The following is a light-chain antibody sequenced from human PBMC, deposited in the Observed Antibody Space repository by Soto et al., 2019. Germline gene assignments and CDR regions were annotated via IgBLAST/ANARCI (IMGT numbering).Light chain of an antibody. CDR3: QQYNYWPQT. Sequence: VMTQSPATLSVSPGERATLSCRASQSVTSSLAWYQQKPGQAPRLLIYAASARATGIPARFSGSGSETEFTLTISSLQSEDFAVYYCQQYNYWPQTFGQGTKVEIK. CDR2: AAS. J-gene: IGKJ1*01. V-gene: IGKV3-15*01. CDR1: QSVTSS.